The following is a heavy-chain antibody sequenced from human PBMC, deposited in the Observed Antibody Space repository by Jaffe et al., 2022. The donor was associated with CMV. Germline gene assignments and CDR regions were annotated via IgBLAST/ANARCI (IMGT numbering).Heavy chain of an antibody. CDR3: ACTVVGTDADLQH. CDR2: IFGSGST. CDR1: GGSIGDYY. V-gene: IGHV4-59*01. J-gene: IGHJ1*01. D-gene: IGHD1-26*01. Sequence: QVQLQESGPGLVKPSETLSLTCSVFGGSIGDYYCSWIRQPPGKGLEWIGYIFGSGSTEYNPSLKTRVTMSVDKSKDQLSLKVSSVTAADTAVYYCACTVVGTDADLQHWGQGALVTVSA.